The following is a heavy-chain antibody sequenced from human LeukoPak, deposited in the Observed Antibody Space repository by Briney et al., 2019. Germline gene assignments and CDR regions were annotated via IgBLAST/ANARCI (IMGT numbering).Heavy chain of an antibody. Sequence: SESVALTCTVSGGSISNSSYFWGRIRQPPGKGLEWIGTIYYTGTTYYNPSLKSRVTMSVNTSKNQFSLKLSSVTAADTAVYYCARGLLYDSSGYQGFYYFDNSGHGTLGTVSS. V-gene: IGHV4-39*01. CDR1: GGSISNSSYF. CDR2: IYYTGTT. D-gene: IGHD3-22*01. J-gene: IGHJ4*01. CDR3: ARGLLYDSSGYQGFYYFDN.